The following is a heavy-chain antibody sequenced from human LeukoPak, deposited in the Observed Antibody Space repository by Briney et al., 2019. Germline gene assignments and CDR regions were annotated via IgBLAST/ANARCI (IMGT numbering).Heavy chain of an antibody. D-gene: IGHD6-19*01. CDR1: GGSISSHY. CDR3: ARDLDTSGWYVGAFDI. CDR2: IYYSGST. V-gene: IGHV4-59*11. Sequence: SETPSLTCTVSGGSISSHYWSWIRQPPGKGLEWIGYIYYSGSTNYNPTLKSRVTISVDTSKNQFSLKLSSVTAADTAVYYCARDLDTSGWYVGAFDIWGQGTMVTVSS. J-gene: IGHJ3*02.